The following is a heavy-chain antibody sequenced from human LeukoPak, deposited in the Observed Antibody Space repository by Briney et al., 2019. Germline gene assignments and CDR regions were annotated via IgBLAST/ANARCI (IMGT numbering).Heavy chain of an antibody. CDR2: ISGDGGST. D-gene: IGHD7-27*01. V-gene: IGHV3-43*02. Sequence: GGSLRLSCAASGFTFDDYAMHWVRPAPGKGLEGVSLISGDGGSTYYADSVKGRFTISRDNSNNSLYLQMNSLRTEDTALYYCAKDIAPWNWGRPFYFDYWGQGTLVTVSS. CDR1: GFTFDDYA. CDR3: AKDIAPWNWGRPFYFDY. J-gene: IGHJ4*02.